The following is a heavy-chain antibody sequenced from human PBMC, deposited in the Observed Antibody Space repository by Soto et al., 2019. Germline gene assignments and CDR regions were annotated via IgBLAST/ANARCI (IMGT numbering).Heavy chain of an antibody. CDR1: GGSISSYY. CDR3: AIGSYDSSVYYYEPFDS. V-gene: IGHV4-59*01. CDR2: FYYTTT. J-gene: IGHJ4*02. Sequence: PSETLSLTCTVSGGSISSYYWSWIRQPPGKGLECIGYFYYTTTNYNPSLKSRVTISVDTSKNQFALKLSSVTTADTAVYYCAIGSYDSSVYYYEPFDSWGQGTLVTVSS. D-gene: IGHD3-22*01.